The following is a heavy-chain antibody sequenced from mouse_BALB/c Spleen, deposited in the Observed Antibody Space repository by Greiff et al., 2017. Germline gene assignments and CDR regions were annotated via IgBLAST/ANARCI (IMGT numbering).Heavy chain of an antibody. CDR3: ASYYGNYLYYAMDY. D-gene: IGHD2-10*01. Sequence: QVQLQQSGAELVRPGSSVKISCKASGYAFSSYWMNWVKQRPGQGLAWIGQIYPGDGDTNYNGKFKGKATLSADKSSSTAYMQLSSLTSEDSAVYFCASYYGNYLYYAMDYGGQGTSVTVSS. V-gene: IGHV1-80*01. CDR2: IYPGDGDT. J-gene: IGHJ4*01. CDR1: GYAFSSYW.